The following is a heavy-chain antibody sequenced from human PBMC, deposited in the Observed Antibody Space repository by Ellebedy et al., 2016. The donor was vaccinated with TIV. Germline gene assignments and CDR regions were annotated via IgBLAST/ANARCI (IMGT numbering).Heavy chain of an antibody. D-gene: IGHD6-19*01. CDR3: ARGSGPNWLDP. CDR2: ISGYSGNT. Sequence: AASVKVSCKASGVTFTRYGINRVRQAPGQGLEWMGWISGYSGNTDYAQKFQGRVTMTTDTGTNTGYMELTSLTSDDTAVYYCARGSGPNWLDPWGQGTLVTVSS. J-gene: IGHJ5*01. CDR1: GVTFTRYG. V-gene: IGHV1-18*04.